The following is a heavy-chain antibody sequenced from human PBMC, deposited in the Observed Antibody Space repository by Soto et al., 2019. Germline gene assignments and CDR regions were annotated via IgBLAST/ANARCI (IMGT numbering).Heavy chain of an antibody. CDR1: GFTFSDYG. CDR2: VSGNGGST. V-gene: IGHV3-23*01. D-gene: IGHD3-22*01. Sequence: GGSLRLSCAASGFTFSDYGMTWVRQAPGKGLEGVAVVSGNGGSTSYADSVKGRFTISRDNAKNILYLQMNNLRADDTAVYYCAMIGGYFNSSGYPKNWGQGALVTVSS. J-gene: IGHJ4*02. CDR3: AMIGGYFNSSGYPKN.